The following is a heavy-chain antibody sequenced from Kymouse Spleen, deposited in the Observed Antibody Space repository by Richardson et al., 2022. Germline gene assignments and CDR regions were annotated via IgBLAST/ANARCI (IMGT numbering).Heavy chain of an antibody. J-gene: IGHJ4*02. V-gene: IGHV3-9*01. Sequence: EVQLVESGGGLVQPGRSLRLSCAASGFTFDDYAMHWVRQAPGKGLEWVSGISWNSGSIGYADSVKGRFTISRDNAKNSLYLQMNSLRAEDTALYYCAKAFSSGWLDYWGQGTLVTVSS. CDR1: GFTFDDYA. CDR3: AKAFSSGWLDY. D-gene: IGHD6-19*01. CDR2: ISWNSGSI.